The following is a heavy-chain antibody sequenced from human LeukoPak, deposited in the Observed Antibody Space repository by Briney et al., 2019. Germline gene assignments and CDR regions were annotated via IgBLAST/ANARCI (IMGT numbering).Heavy chain of an antibody. J-gene: IGHJ4*02. D-gene: IGHD2-2*02. CDR2: IYHSGST. Sequence: SETLSLTCTVSGYSISSGYYWGWIRQPPGKGLEWIGSIYHSGSTYYNPSLKSRVTISVDTSKNQFSLKLSSVTAADTAVYYCARDLSGVRYNEIFDYWGQGTLVTVSP. CDR1: GYSISSGYY. V-gene: IGHV4-38-2*02. CDR3: ARDLSGVRYNEIFDY.